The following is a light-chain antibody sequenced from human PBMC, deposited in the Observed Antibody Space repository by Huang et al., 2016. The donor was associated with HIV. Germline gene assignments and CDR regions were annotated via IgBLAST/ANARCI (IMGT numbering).Light chain of an antibody. Sequence: EIVLTQSPATLSLSPGERATLSCRASQSVSNNLAWYQQKPGQAPRRLIDEASNRATGIPARFSGSGSGTDFTLTISSLEPEDFAVYFCQQRSNWPLTFGGGSKVEIK. CDR1: QSVSNN. CDR2: EAS. V-gene: IGKV3-11*01. J-gene: IGKJ4*01. CDR3: QQRSNWPLT.